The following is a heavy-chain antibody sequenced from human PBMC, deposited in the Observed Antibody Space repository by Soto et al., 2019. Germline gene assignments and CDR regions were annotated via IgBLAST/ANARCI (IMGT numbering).Heavy chain of an antibody. D-gene: IGHD6-19*01. CDR1: GYTFTSYY. J-gene: IGHJ5*02. V-gene: IGHV1-46*01. CDR3: AREWRGYSSRNWFDP. CDR2: INPSGGST. Sequence: ASVKVSCKASGYTFTSYYMHWVRQAPGQGLEWMGIINPSGGSTSYAQKFQGRVTMTRDTSTSTVYMELSSLRSEDTAVYYCAREWRGYSSRNWFDPWGQGTLVTVSS.